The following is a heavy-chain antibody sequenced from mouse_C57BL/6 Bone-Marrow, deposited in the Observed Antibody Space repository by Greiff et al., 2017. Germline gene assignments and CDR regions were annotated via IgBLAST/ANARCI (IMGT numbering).Heavy chain of an antibody. CDR3: ARANWDVDY. Sequence: QVQLQQPGAELVKPGASVKLSCKASGYTFTSYWMQWVKQRPGHGLEWIGEIDPSGSYTNYNQKFKGKATLTVDTSSSTAYMQLSSLTSEDSAIYYCARANWDVDYWGQGTTLTVSS. CDR1: GYTFTSYW. CDR2: IDPSGSYT. D-gene: IGHD4-1*01. J-gene: IGHJ2*01. V-gene: IGHV1-50*01.